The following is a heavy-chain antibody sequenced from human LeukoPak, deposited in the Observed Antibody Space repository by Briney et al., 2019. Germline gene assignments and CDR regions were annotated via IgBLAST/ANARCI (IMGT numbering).Heavy chain of an antibody. D-gene: IGHD6-6*01. CDR1: GFTFSSYS. Sequence: PGGSLRPSCAASGFTFSSYSLNWVRQAPGMGLEWVSSISSSSHYIYYADSVKGRFTISRDNAKNSLYLQMNSLRAEDTAVYYCARGRIAARPGFLDYWGQGTLVTVSS. CDR3: ARGRIAARPGFLDY. CDR2: ISSSSHYI. J-gene: IGHJ4*02. V-gene: IGHV3-21*03.